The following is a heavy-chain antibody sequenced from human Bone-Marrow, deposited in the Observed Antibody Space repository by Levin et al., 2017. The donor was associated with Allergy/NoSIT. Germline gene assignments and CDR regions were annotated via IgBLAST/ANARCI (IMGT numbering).Heavy chain of an antibody. CDR1: GFTCSDHY. CDR2: SRNKYYSYST. D-gene: IGHD3-22*01. V-gene: IGHV3-72*01. J-gene: IGHJ6*02. Sequence: QPGESLKISCTASGFTCSDHYMEWVRQAPGKGLEWVGRSRNKYYSYSTEYAVSVNGRFTISRDESRNAVFLEMNSLESEDTAVYYCVRTAGVVIRAPHYYAMDVWGQGTAVTVSS. CDR3: VRTAGVVIRAPHYYAMDV.